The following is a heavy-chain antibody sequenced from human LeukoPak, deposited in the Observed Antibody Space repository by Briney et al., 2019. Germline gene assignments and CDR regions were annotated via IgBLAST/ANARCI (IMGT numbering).Heavy chain of an antibody. CDR1: GGSISRYY. D-gene: IGHD1-26*01. J-gene: IGHJ4*02. Sequence: SETLSLTCTVSGGSISRYYWSWIRQPPGKGLEWIGYISDTGSTNYNPSLTSRVTISVDTSNNQFSLKLTSVTAADTAMYYCVRGGVQSYDCWGQGTLVTVSS. CDR2: ISDTGST. CDR3: VRGGVQSYDC. V-gene: IGHV4-59*01.